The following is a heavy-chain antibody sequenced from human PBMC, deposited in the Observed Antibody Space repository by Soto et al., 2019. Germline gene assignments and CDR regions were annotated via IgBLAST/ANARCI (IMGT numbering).Heavy chain of an antibody. D-gene: IGHD3-22*01. V-gene: IGHV3-30-3*01. CDR1: GSILSNYA. Sequence: QVQLVESGGGVVQPGKSLRLSCAASGSILSNYAMHWVRQAPGKGLEWVAVISHDGTNKYYADSVKGRFTISRDNSKNSLFLQVNSLRVEDTAVYYCGRGRDSDGSVYRPVEYWGQGTLVTVSS. CDR3: GRGRDSDGSVYRPVEY. CDR2: ISHDGTNK. J-gene: IGHJ4*02.